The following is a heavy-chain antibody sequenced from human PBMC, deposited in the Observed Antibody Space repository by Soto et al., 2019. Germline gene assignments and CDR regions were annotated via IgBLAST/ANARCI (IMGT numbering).Heavy chain of an antibody. D-gene: IGHD3-10*01. CDR2: IYYSGST. Sequence: SETLSLTCPVSGCSISSGGYYWSWIRQHPGKGLEWIGYIYYSGSTYYNPSLKSRVTISVDTSKNQFSLKLSSVTAADTAVYYCARAALRAYNWFDPWGQGTLVTVSS. CDR1: GCSISSGGYY. CDR3: ARAALRAYNWFDP. J-gene: IGHJ5*02. V-gene: IGHV4-31*03.